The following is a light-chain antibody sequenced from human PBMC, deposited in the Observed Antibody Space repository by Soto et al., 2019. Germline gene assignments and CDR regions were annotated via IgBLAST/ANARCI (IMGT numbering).Light chain of an antibody. V-gene: IGKV3-15*01. J-gene: IGKJ1*01. Sequence: DIVVTQSPATLSASPGERVTLSFGASQFVSSRLAWYQQRPGLVPRLLIYDTSTRAPGISARFSGSGSGTEFTLTISSLQSEDFAVYYCQEYIQWPPGMFGPGTKVDIK. CDR3: QEYIQWPPGM. CDR1: QFVSSR. CDR2: DTS.